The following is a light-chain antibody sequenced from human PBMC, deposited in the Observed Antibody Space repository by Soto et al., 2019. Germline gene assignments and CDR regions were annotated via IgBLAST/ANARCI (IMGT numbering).Light chain of an antibody. Sequence: QSVLTQPPSVSAAPGQKVTISCSGSSSNIGNNYVSWYQQLPGTAPKLLIYENNKRPSGIPDRFSGSKFGTSATLGITGLQTGYEADYYCGTWDSSLSRVFGTGTKVT. V-gene: IGLV1-51*02. CDR3: GTWDSSLSRV. CDR1: SSNIGNNY. CDR2: ENN. J-gene: IGLJ1*01.